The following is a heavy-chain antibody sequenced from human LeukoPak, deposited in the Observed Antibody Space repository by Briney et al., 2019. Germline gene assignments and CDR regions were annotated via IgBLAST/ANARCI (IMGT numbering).Heavy chain of an antibody. CDR3: ARGHYYDTSGDY. D-gene: IGHD3-22*01. V-gene: IGHV4-59*11. J-gene: IGHJ4*02. CDR1: GDSISSHY. CDR2: IDYSGGT. Sequence: SETLSLTCAVSGDSISSHYWSWIRQPPGKGLGWIGYIDYSGGTNYNPSLKSQVTISVDTSKNQFSLNLSSVTAADTAVYYCARGHYYDTSGDYWGQGTLVTVSS.